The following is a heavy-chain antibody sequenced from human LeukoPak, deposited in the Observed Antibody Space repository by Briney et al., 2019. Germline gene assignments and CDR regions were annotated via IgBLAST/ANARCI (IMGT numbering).Heavy chain of an antibody. V-gene: IGHV3-11*04. CDR2: ISSSGNTI. J-gene: IGHJ4*02. CDR3: ARDDPYYDSVWGLGY. D-gene: IGHD3-22*01. CDR1: GFTFSDYY. Sequence: GGSLRLSCAASGFTFSDYYMSWIRQAPGKGLEWVSYISSSGNTIYYADSVKGRFTISRDNAKNSLYLQMNSLRAEDTAVYYCARDDPYYDSVWGLGYWGQGTLVTVSS.